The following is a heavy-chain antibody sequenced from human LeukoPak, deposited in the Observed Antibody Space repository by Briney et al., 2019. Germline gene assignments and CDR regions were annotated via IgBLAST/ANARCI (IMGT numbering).Heavy chain of an antibody. CDR1: GGSISSYY. Sequence: PSETLTLTCTGSGGSISSYYWSWVRQPPGKGLEWLGYIYYSGSTKYNPALKSRVSISVDTSKNQFSLKLSSVTAADMAVYYCARGAGAGYNLRPFDYWGQGTLVTVSS. D-gene: IGHD5-24*01. J-gene: IGHJ4*02. V-gene: IGHV4-59*08. CDR3: ARGAGAGYNLRPFDY. CDR2: IYYSGST.